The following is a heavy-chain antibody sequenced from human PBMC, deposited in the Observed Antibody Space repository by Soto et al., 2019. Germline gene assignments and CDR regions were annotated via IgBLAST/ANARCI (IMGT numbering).Heavy chain of an antibody. CDR1: GFTFSDHY. D-gene: IGHD1-26*01. CDR2: TRNKANRYTT. J-gene: IGHJ2*01. CDR3: TRSSGSYRYFDL. V-gene: IGHV3-72*01. Sequence: EVQLVESGGGLVQPGGSLRLSCAASGFTFSDHYMDWVRQAPGKGLEWVGRTRNKANRYTTEYAASVKGRFTISRDDSKRSLYLQMNSLTTEDTAVYYCTRSSGSYRYFDLWGRGTLVTVSS.